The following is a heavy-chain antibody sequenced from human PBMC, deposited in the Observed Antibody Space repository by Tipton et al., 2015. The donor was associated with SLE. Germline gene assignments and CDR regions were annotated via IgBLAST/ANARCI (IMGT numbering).Heavy chain of an antibody. Sequence: RSLRLSCAVSGGSISRGGYSWSWTRKQPGKGMEWIGYIYHSGSTNYNPSLKSRVTISVDRSKNQFSLKLSSVTAADSAVYYCARGVYGGTPGAFDIWGQGTMVTVSS. V-gene: IGHV4-30-2*01. CDR1: GGSISRGGYS. CDR3: ARGVYGGTPGAFDI. CDR2: IYHSGST. D-gene: IGHD1-7*01. J-gene: IGHJ3*02.